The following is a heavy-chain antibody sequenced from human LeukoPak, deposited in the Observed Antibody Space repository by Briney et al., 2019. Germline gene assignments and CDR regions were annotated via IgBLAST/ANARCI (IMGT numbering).Heavy chain of an antibody. V-gene: IGHV3-23*01. J-gene: IGHJ4*02. CDR2: ISGSGGST. CDR3: AKYRGSGWYYFDY. Sequence: GGSLRLSCAASGFTFSSYAMSWVRQAPGKGLEWVSAISGSGGSTYYADSVKGRFTISRDNSKNTLYLQMDSLRAEDTAVYYCAKYRGSGWYYFDYWGQGTLVTVSS. CDR1: GFTFSSYA. D-gene: IGHD6-19*01.